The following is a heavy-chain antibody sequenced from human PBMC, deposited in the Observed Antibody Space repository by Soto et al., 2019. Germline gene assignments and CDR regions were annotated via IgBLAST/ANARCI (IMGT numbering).Heavy chain of an antibody. J-gene: IGHJ4*02. CDR1: GFSISSHW. CDR3: ARGFGLDY. CDR2: IKQDGSER. V-gene: IGHV3-7*05. D-gene: IGHD3-16*01. Sequence: EVQLVASGGSLVQPGGSLRLSCAVSGFSISSHWMNWVRQAPGKGLEWVANIKQDGSERYYVASVKGRFTISRDNAKNSLFLQMNSLRAEDTAVYFCARGFGLDYWGQGILVIVSS.